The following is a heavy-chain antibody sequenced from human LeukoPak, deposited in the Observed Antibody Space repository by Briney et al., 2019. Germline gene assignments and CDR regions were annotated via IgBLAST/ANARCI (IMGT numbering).Heavy chain of an antibody. D-gene: IGHD2-15*01. Sequence: ASVKVSCKASGYTFTSYGISWVRQAPGQGLEWMGWISAYNGNTNYAQKFQGRVTMTTDTSTSTAYVELRSLRSDDTAVYYCARDHRLGVMVAYGMDVWGQGTTVTVSS. CDR3: ARDHRLGVMVAYGMDV. J-gene: IGHJ6*02. V-gene: IGHV1-18*01. CDR2: ISAYNGNT. CDR1: GYTFTSYG.